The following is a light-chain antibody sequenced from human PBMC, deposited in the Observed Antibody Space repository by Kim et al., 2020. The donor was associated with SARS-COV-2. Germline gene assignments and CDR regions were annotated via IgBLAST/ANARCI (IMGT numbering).Light chain of an antibody. CDR3: CSYAGSVV. CDR1: SSDVGSYNL. Sequence: SPGQSITISCTGTSSDVGSYNLVSWYQQHPGKATKLMIYEGSKRPSGVSNRFSGSKSGNTASLTISGLQAEDEADYYCCSYAGSVVFGGGTQLTVL. CDR2: EGS. J-gene: IGLJ2*01. V-gene: IGLV2-23*01.